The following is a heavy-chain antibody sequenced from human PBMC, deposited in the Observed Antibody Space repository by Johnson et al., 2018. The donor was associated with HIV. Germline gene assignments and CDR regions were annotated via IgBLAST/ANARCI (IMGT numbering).Heavy chain of an antibody. D-gene: IGHD1-1*01. V-gene: IGHV3-23*04. CDR2: ISGSGGST. Sequence: VQLVESGGGVVRPGGSLRLSCAASGFTFSSYAMSWVRQAPGKGLEWVSAISGSGGSTYYADSVKGRFTISRDNSKNTLYLQMNSLRAEDTAVYYCAKGFFERDDALDIWGEGTMVTVSS. J-gene: IGHJ3*02. CDR3: AKGFFERDDALDI. CDR1: GFTFSSYA.